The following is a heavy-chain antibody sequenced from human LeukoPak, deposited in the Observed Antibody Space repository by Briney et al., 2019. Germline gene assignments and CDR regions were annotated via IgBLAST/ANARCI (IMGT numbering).Heavy chain of an antibody. Sequence: SGGSLRLSCAASGFTFSNAWMSWVRQAPGKGLEWVGRIKSKTDGGTTDYAAPVKGRFTISRDDSKNTLYLQMNSLKIEDTAVYFCTTIAAAGFLDYWGQGTLVTVSS. CDR3: TTIAAAGFLDY. J-gene: IGHJ4*02. D-gene: IGHD6-13*01. V-gene: IGHV3-15*01. CDR2: IKSKTDGGTT. CDR1: GFTFSNAW.